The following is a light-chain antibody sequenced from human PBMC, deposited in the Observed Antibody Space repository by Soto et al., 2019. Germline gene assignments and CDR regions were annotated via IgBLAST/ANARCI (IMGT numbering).Light chain of an antibody. CDR1: QDISSY. Sequence: DIQLTQSPSFLSASVGDRVTITCRASQDISSYLAWYQQIPGKAPKFLIYAAFNLQSGVPLKFSGSGSGTEFALTINSLQPEHSATYYCQRLDNYPITFGQGTRLEIK. J-gene: IGKJ5*01. CDR3: QRLDNYPIT. CDR2: AAF. V-gene: IGKV1-9*01.